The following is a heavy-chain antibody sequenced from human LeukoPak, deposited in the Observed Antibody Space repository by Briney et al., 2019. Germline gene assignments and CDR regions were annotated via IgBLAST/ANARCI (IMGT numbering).Heavy chain of an antibody. D-gene: IGHD5-24*01. V-gene: IGHV3-53*01. Sequence: PGGSLRPSCAVSGFTFSNTYMSWVRQAPGKGLEWVSLIYPNGNIYYADSVKGRLTISRDNSKNTLFLQMNSLRAEDTAIYYCARTFVSGDGYKVGYFDYWGQGTLVTVSS. CDR2: IYPNGNI. J-gene: IGHJ4*02. CDR3: ARTFVSGDGYKVGYFDY. CDR1: GFTFSNTY.